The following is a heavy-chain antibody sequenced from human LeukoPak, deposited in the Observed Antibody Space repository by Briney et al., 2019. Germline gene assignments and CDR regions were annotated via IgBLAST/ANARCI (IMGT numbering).Heavy chain of an antibody. CDR3: ARHSNGWSEGTY. J-gene: IGHJ4*02. D-gene: IGHD6-19*01. V-gene: IGHV3-7*03. Sequence: GGSRTLARAAAGFTFRNYWMSWVRQAPGEGLGWVAYIKQEGSEKKYVDSVKGRFSISRDNAKNSLYMQMNSVRAEDTAVYYCARHSNGWSEGTYWGQGTLVTVTS. CDR2: IKQEGSEK. CDR1: GFTFRNYW.